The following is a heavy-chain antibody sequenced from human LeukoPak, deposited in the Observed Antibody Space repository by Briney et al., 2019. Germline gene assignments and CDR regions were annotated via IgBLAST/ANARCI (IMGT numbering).Heavy chain of an antibody. CDR1: GFTFSKHV. CDR2: ISHDGII. V-gene: IGHV3-74*01. J-gene: IGHJ4*02. Sequence: GGSLRLSCVASGFTFSKHVMHWVRRTPGKGLVWVSRISHDGIISYADSVKGRFTISRDNAKNTLILQMNSLRVEDTAVYYCARDWVYKIDYWGRGTLVTVSS. D-gene: IGHD5-24*01. CDR3: ARDWVYKIDY.